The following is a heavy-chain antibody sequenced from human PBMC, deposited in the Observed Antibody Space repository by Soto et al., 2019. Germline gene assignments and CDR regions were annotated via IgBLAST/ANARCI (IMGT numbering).Heavy chain of an antibody. CDR2: ISAYNCNT. CDR3: SRAYSGSYVND. D-gene: IGHD1-26*01. V-gene: IGHV1-18*01. J-gene: IGHJ4*02. Sequence: QVQLVQSGAEVKKPGASVKVSCKASGYTFTSYGISWVRQAPGQGLEWMGRISAYNCNTNYAQKLQGRVTMTTDPSTSTAYMELRSLRFDDTAVYYCSRAYSGSYVNDWGQGTLVTVSS. CDR1: GYTFTSYG.